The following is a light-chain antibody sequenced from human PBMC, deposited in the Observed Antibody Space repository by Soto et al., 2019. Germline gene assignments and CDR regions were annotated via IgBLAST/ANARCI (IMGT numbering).Light chain of an antibody. Sequence: EIVLTQSPGTLSLSPGERATLSCRASQSVSSSYLAWYQQKPGQAPRLLIYGASSRATGIPDRFSDSGSGTDFTRTISRLEPEDFAVYYCQQYGSSRFTFGPGTKVDIK. CDR3: QQYGSSRFT. CDR1: QSVSSSY. J-gene: IGKJ3*01. V-gene: IGKV3-20*01. CDR2: GAS.